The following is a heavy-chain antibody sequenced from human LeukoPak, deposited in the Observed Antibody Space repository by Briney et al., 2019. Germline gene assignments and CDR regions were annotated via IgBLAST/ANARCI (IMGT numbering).Heavy chain of an antibody. J-gene: IGHJ3*02. CDR1: GYTFSSYW. CDR2: IKQDGSKI. CDR3: VREWAI. V-gene: IGHV3-7*01. Sequence: GGSLRLSCAASGYTFSSYWMSWVRQAPGKGLEWVANIKQDGSKIHYVDSVKGRFTISRDNAKNSLYLQMNSLRAEDTAVYYCVREWAIWGQGTMVTVSS.